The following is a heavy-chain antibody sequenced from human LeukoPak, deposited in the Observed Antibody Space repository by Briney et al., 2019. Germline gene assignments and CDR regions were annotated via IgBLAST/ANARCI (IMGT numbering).Heavy chain of an antibody. CDR1: GFNFADYA. CDR3: AKDHDSGDYLAFYMGV. V-gene: IGHV3-43D*04. J-gene: IGHJ6*03. Sequence: PGGSLRLSCASSGFNFADYAMHWVRQSPGKGLEWISLISRDGSSTYYGDAVKGRFTTSRDNSKNYLFLQMDSLRVDDTAFYLCAKDHDSGDYLAFYMGVWGKGTTVTVSS. CDR2: ISRDGSST. D-gene: IGHD4-17*01.